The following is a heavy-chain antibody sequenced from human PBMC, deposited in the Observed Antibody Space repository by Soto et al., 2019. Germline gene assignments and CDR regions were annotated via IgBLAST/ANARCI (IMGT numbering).Heavy chain of an antibody. CDR1: GDSVSSNSAA. V-gene: IGHV6-1*01. D-gene: IGHD3-16*01. CDR3: ARAGYAYRLSPDYGMDV. Sequence: SQTLSLTCAISGDSVSSNSAAWNWIRQSPSRGLEWLGRTYYRSKWYNDYAVSVKSRITINPDTSKNQFSLQLNSVTPEDTAVYYCARAGYAYRLSPDYGMDVWGQGTTVTVS. J-gene: IGHJ6*02. CDR2: TYYRSKWYN.